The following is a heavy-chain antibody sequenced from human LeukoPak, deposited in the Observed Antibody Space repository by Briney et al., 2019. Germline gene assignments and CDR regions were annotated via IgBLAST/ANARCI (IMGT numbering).Heavy chain of an antibody. Sequence: SETLSLTCTVSGGSILSSSYYWGWIRQPPGKRLEWIGSIYYSGSTHYNPSLKSRVTISVDTSKNQFSLKLSSVTAADTAVYFCARDWGVGGRPGYMDVWGKGTTVTVSS. CDR1: GGSILSSSYY. V-gene: IGHV4-39*07. CDR3: ARDWGVGGRPGYMDV. D-gene: IGHD6-6*01. CDR2: IYYSGST. J-gene: IGHJ6*03.